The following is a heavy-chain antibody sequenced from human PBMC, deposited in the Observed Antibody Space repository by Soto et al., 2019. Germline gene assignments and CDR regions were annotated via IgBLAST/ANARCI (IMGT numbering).Heavy chain of an antibody. CDR3: AREQQLVLSPHFDY. J-gene: IGHJ4*02. CDR1: GYTFTSYY. D-gene: IGHD6-13*01. Sequence: AASVKVSCKASGYTFTSYYMHWVRQAPGQGLEWMGIINPSGGSTGYAQKFQGRVTMTSDTSTSTVYMELSSLRSEDTAVYYCAREQQLVLSPHFDYWGQGTLVTSPQ. V-gene: IGHV1-46*03. CDR2: INPSGGST.